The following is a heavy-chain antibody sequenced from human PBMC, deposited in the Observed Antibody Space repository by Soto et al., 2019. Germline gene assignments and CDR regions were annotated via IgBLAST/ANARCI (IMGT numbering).Heavy chain of an antibody. Sequence: LKISCKGSGYSFTSYWIGWVRQMPGKDLEWMGIIYPGDSDTRYSPSFQSQVIISADKSISTAYLQWSSLKASDTAMYYCAGVANCGGDCWGAEYFQHWGQGTMVIVSS. CDR1: GYSFTSYW. J-gene: IGHJ1*01. D-gene: IGHD2-21*02. CDR2: IYPGDSDT. CDR3: AGVANCGGDCWGAEYFQH. V-gene: IGHV5-51*01.